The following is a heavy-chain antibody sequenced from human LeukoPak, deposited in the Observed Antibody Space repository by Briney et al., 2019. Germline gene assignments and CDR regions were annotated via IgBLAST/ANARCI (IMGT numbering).Heavy chain of an antibody. J-gene: IGHJ4*02. CDR3: ARDRWDDISNWSGSFDF. V-gene: IGHV4-4*07. D-gene: IGHD6-13*01. CDR2: VSANGNT. CDR1: GGSVSSYF. Sequence: PSETLSLTCTVSGGSVSSYFWSWIRQPAGKGLEWIGRVSANGNTNYNPPLMSRVTMSVDTSKNQFSLKVNSVTAADTAVYYCARDRWDDISNWSGSFDFWGQGTLVTVSS.